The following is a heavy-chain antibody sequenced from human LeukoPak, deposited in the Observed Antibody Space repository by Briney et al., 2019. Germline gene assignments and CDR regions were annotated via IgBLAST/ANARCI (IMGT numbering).Heavy chain of an antibody. Sequence: GGSLRLSCAASGFTFSSYGMHWVRQAPGKGLEWVAVISYDGSNKYYADSVKGRFTISRDNSKNTLYLQMNSLRAEDTAIYYCAKERDVVPAAYFDYWGQGTLVTVSS. J-gene: IGHJ4*02. V-gene: IGHV3-30*18. CDR2: ISYDGSNK. D-gene: IGHD2-2*01. CDR3: AKERDVVPAAYFDY. CDR1: GFTFSSYG.